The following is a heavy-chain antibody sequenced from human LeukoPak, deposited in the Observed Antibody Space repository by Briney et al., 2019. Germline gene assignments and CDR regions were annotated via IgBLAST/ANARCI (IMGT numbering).Heavy chain of an antibody. D-gene: IGHD5-18*01. CDR2: INPSGGST. CDR3: ARSYYMVTLFDY. CDR1: GYTFTSYG. Sequence: ASVKVSCKASGYTFTSYGISWVRQAPGQGLEWMGIINPSGGSTSYAQKFQGRVTMTRDTSTSTVYKELSSLRSEDTAVYYCARSYYMVTLFDYWGQGTLVTVSS. J-gene: IGHJ4*02. V-gene: IGHV1-46*01.